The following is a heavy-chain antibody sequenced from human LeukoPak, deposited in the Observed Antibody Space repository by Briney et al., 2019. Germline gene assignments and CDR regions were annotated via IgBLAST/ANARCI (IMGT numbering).Heavy chain of an antibody. CDR3: ARGPIVLMVYAIAGAFDI. CDR1: GGSISSYN. V-gene: IGHV4-59*01. D-gene: IGHD2-8*01. CDR2: IYYSGST. Sequence: SETLSLTCTVSGGSISSYNWSWIRQPPGKGQEWIGYIYYSGSTNYNPSLKSRVTISVDTSKNQFSLKLSSVSAADTAVYYCARGPIVLMVYAIAGAFDIWGQGTMVTVSS. J-gene: IGHJ3*02.